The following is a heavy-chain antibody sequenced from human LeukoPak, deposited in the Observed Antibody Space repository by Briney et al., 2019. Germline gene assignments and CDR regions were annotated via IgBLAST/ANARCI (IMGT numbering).Heavy chain of an antibody. J-gene: IGHJ3*02. CDR3: ARFRDGYNDAFDI. CDR2: IYYSGST. CDR1: GGSISSYY. D-gene: IGHD5-24*01. Sequence: SETLSLTCTVSGGSISSYYWSWIREPPGKGLEWIGYIYYSGSTNYNPSLKSRVTISVDTSKNQFSLKLSSVTAADTAVYYCARFRDGYNDAFDIWGQGTMVTVSS. V-gene: IGHV4-59*01.